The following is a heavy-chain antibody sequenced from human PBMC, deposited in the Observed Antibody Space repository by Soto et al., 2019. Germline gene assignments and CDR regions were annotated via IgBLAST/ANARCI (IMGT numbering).Heavy chain of an antibody. Sequence: ASVKVSCKASGSTFTSYAMHWVRQAPGQRLEWMGWINAGTGNTKYSQKFQGRVTITRDTSPSTAYMELSSLRSEDTAVYYCARDSYEILTHSYYGMDVWGQGTKVTVSS. CDR2: INAGTGNT. CDR1: GSTFTSYA. CDR3: ARDSYEILTHSYYGMDV. V-gene: IGHV1-3*01. D-gene: IGHD3-9*01. J-gene: IGHJ6*02.